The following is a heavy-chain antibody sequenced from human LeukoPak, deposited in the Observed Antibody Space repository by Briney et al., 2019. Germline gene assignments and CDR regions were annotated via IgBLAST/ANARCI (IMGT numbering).Heavy chain of an antibody. CDR3: VREDYGDYYRLFDY. D-gene: IGHD4-17*01. V-gene: IGHV4-34*01. Sequence: SSETLSLTCAVYGGSFRGYYWSWIRQPPGKGLEWIGEINESGSTNYNPSLKSRVTISVDTSKNQLSLKLSSVTAADTAVYYCVREDYGDYYRLFDYWGQGTLVIVSS. CDR2: INESGST. J-gene: IGHJ4*02. CDR1: GGSFRGYY.